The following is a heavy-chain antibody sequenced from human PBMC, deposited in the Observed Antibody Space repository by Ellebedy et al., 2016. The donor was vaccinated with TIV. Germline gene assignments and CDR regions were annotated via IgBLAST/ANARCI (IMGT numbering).Heavy chain of an antibody. CDR2: IYYSGST. CDR3: AREGDFGDDLLIWDWYFDL. Sequence: MPGGSLRLSCTVSGGSISSSSYYWGWIRQPPGKGLEWIGSIYYSGSTYYNPSLKSRVTISVDTSKNQFSLKLSSVTAADTAVYYCAREGDFGDDLLIWDWYFDLWGRGTLVTVSS. CDR1: GGSISSSSYY. D-gene: IGHD4-17*01. J-gene: IGHJ2*01. V-gene: IGHV4-39*01.